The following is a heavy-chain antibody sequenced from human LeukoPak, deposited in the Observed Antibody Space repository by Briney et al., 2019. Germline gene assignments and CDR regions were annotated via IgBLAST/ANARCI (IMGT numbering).Heavy chain of an antibody. CDR3: AKKRWLHSPFDY. CDR1: GFTFSGYA. J-gene: IGHJ4*02. Sequence: GGSLRLSCAASGFTFSGYAMHWVRQAPGKGLEYVSAISSNGGSTYYANSVKGRFTISRDNSKNTLYLQMGSLRAEDTAVYYCAKKRWLHSPFDYWGQGTLVTVSS. V-gene: IGHV3-64*01. CDR2: ISSNGGST. D-gene: IGHD5-24*01.